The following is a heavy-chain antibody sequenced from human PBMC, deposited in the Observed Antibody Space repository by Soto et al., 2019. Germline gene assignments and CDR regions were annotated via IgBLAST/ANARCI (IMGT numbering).Heavy chain of an antibody. J-gene: IGHJ4*02. CDR2: ISAYNGNT. V-gene: IGHV1-18*01. Sequence: QVKLVQSGTEVKKPGASMKVSCKASGYSFATSGISWVRQAPGQGLEWMGWISAYNGNTNYDQKLQDRIIMTTDTSPSTAYLELRSLMSDDTAVYYCARAVQYYDSSGYADWGQGTLVTVAS. CDR3: ARAVQYYDSSGYAD. D-gene: IGHD3-22*01. CDR1: GYSFATSG.